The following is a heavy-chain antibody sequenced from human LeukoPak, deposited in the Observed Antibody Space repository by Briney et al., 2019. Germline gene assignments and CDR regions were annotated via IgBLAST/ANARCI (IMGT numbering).Heavy chain of an antibody. V-gene: IGHV5-51*01. Sequence: GESLKISCKGSGYSFTSYWIGWVRPMPGKGGEWVGIVYPGESDTRYSPSFQGQVTISADKSISTAYLQWSSLKASDTAMYYCARSVGATTAGYAFDIWGQGTMVTVSS. CDR1: GYSFTSYW. CDR2: VYPGESDT. CDR3: ARSVGATTAGYAFDI. J-gene: IGHJ3*02. D-gene: IGHD1-26*01.